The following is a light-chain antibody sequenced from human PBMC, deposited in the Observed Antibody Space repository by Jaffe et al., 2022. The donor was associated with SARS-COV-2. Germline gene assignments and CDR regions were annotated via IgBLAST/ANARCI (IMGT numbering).Light chain of an antibody. J-gene: IGKJ1*01. CDR3: QQYNNWPLWT. CDR1: QSVRSN. V-gene: IGKV3-15*01. Sequence: EIVMTQSPATLSVSPGERVTLSCRASQSVRSNLAWYQQKPGQAPRLLIYDASTRATGIPARFSGSGSGTEFTLTISSLQSEDFAVYYCQQYNNWPLWTFGQGTKVEIK. CDR2: DAS.